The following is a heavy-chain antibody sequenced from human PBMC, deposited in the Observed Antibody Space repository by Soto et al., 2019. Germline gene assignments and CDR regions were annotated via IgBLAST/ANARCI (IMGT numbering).Heavy chain of an antibody. Sequence: QVQLVESGGGVVQPGRSLRLSCAASGFTFSSYGMHWVRQAPGKGLEWVAVIWYDGSNKYYADSVKGRFTISRDNSKNTXXLXMXXLRAEDTAVYYCARDRGEDSGYDYSTVYYYYGMDVWGQGTTVTVSS. CDR1: GFTFSSYG. D-gene: IGHD5-12*01. CDR3: ARDRGEDSGYDYSTVYYYYGMDV. CDR2: IWYDGSNK. V-gene: IGHV3-33*01. J-gene: IGHJ6*02.